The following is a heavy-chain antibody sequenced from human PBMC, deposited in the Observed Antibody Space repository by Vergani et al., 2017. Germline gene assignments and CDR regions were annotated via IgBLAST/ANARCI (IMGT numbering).Heavy chain of an antibody. CDR3: ARGSGSSWYYYYYYMDV. V-gene: IGHV1-8*01. D-gene: IGHD6-13*01. CDR1: GYTFTSYD. Sequence: QVQLVQSGAEVKKPGASVKVSCKASGYTFTSYDINWVRQATGQGLEWMGWMNPNSGNTGYAQKFQGRVTMTRNTSISTAYMALSSLRSEDTAVYYCARGSGSSWYYYYYYMDVWGKGTTVTVSS. J-gene: IGHJ6*03. CDR2: MNPNSGNT.